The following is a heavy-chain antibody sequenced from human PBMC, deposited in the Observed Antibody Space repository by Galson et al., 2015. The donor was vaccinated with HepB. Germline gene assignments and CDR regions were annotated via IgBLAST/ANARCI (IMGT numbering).Heavy chain of an antibody. Sequence: LRLSCAASGFTFSSYAMSWVRQAPGKGLEWVSAISGSGGSTYYADSVKGRFTISRDNSKNTLYLQMNSLRAEDTAVYYCAKYCSSTSCHYGMDVWGQGTTVTVSS. D-gene: IGHD2-2*01. CDR1: GFTFSSYA. V-gene: IGHV3-23*01. CDR3: AKYCSSTSCHYGMDV. CDR2: ISGSGGST. J-gene: IGHJ6*02.